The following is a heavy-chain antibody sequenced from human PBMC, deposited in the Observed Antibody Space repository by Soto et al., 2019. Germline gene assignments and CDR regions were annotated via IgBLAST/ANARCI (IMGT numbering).Heavy chain of an antibody. D-gene: IGHD3-10*01. CDR3: ASGGQEGSYYGMHV. J-gene: IGHJ6*02. Sequence: QPGGSLRLSCAASGFTFSSYDMHWVRQATGKGLEWVSAIGTAGDPYYPGSVKGRFTISRENAKNSLYLKMNSLRAGDTAVYYCASGGQEGSYYGMHVSGPGTTVTVSS. CDR1: GFTFSSYD. CDR2: IGTAGDP. V-gene: IGHV3-13*05.